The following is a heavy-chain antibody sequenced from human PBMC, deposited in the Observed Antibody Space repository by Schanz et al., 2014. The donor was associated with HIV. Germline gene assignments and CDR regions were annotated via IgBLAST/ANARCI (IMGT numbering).Heavy chain of an antibody. CDR3: ARGSRYDFWTGFVGD. D-gene: IGHD3-3*01. CDR2: IIPIFGTA. CDR1: GGTFSIYA. J-gene: IGHJ4*02. Sequence: QVQLVQSGAEVKKPGSSVKVSCKASGGTFSIYAISWVRQAPGQGLEWMGGIIPIFGTANYAQKFQGRVTITADESTNTVYMELTSLRSEDTAVYFCARGSRYDFWTGFVGDWGQGTLVTVSS. V-gene: IGHV1-69*01.